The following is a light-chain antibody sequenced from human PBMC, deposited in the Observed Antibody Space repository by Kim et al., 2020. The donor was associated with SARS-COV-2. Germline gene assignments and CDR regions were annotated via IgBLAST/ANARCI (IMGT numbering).Light chain of an antibody. Sequence: GKRVSISCTRSSGSIASSYVQWYQQRPGSAPTTVIYEDNQRPAGVADRFSGSIDSSANSASLTITGLKTEDEADYYCQSYDSSNWVFGGGTQLTVL. CDR2: EDN. CDR3: QSYDSSNWV. V-gene: IGLV6-57*03. CDR1: SGSIASSY. J-gene: IGLJ3*02.